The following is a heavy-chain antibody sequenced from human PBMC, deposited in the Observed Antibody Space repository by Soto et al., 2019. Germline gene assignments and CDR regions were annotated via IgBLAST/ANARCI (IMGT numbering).Heavy chain of an antibody. D-gene: IGHD4-17*01. J-gene: IGHJ6*02. CDR3: ARGDATKIVVTTYYAMDV. V-gene: IGHV1-69*12. CDR1: GGSLSNYG. CDR2: IIPVFGTA. Sequence: QVQLVQSGAEVKKPGSSVKVSCKASGGSLSNYGISWVRQAPGQGLEWMGGIIPVFGTANYAQKFQGRVTITADVSTNIVYMDVTSLRSEDTAVYYCARGDATKIVVTTYYAMDVWGQGTTVTVSS.